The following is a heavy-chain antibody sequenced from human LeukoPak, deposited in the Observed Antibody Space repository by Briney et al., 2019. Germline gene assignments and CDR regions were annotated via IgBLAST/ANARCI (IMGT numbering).Heavy chain of an antibody. V-gene: IGHV3-9*01. CDR3: AKDSYGDHDHYIDY. Sequence: QSGGSLRLSCGASGFTFIHYAMHWVRQAPGKGLEWVSGISWTSGNTGYADSVKGRFTISRDNAKNSLYLQMNSLRAEDTAFYYCAKDSYGDHDHYIDYWGQGTLVTVSS. CDR1: GFTFIHYA. D-gene: IGHD4-17*01. J-gene: IGHJ4*02. CDR2: ISWTSGNT.